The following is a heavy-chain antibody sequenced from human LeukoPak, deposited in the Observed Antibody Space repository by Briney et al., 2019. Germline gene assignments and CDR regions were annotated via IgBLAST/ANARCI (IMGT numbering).Heavy chain of an antibody. V-gene: IGHV3-23*01. CDR3: TRDLSSGMPGGFDY. CDR2: ISGSGVST. CDR1: GFTFSSYA. J-gene: IGHJ4*02. Sequence: GGSLRLSCAASGFTFSSYAMSWVRQAPGKGLEWVSVISGSGVSTYHADSVKGRFTISRDNVRNSLYLQMDSLRPEDTSVYYCTRDLSSGMPGGFDYWGQGILVTVSS. D-gene: IGHD2-2*01.